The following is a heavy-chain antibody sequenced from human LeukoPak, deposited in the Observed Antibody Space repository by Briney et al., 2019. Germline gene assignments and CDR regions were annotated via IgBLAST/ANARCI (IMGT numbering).Heavy chain of an antibody. CDR3: TRIQLVGATQKNWFDP. Sequence: GGSLRLSCAASGFTFSGSAMHWVRQASGKGLEWVGRIRSKANSYATAYAASVKGRFTISRDDSKNTAYLQMNSLKTEDTAVYYCTRIQLVGATQKNWFDPWGQGTLVTVSS. CDR2: IRSKANSYAT. V-gene: IGHV3-73*01. J-gene: IGHJ5*02. D-gene: IGHD1-26*01. CDR1: GFTFSGSA.